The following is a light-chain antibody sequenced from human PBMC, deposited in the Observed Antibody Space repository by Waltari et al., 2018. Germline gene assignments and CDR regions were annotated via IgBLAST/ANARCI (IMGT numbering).Light chain of an antibody. CDR2: DVS. Sequence: SYVLTQPPSVSVAPGQTARIPCGGKNIGSKSVHWYQQKAGQAPVTVVYDVSVRPSGIPERFSGSNSGSTATLTISRVEVGDEADYYCQVWDSTGDHSPVVFGGGTRLTVL. V-gene: IGLV3-21*02. CDR1: NIGSKS. CDR3: QVWDSTGDHSPVV. J-gene: IGLJ2*01.